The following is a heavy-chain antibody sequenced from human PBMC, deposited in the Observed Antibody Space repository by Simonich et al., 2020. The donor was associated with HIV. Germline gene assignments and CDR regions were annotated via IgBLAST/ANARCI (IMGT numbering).Heavy chain of an antibody. Sequence: QVQLVQSGAEVKKPGASLKVSCKASGYTFTDYYIHWVRQAPGKGLEWKGRINSNTGGTNFAQKLQGRVTRTRDTAISTAYMERSSLTSDDTAVYYCARAPGTGAWSYDAFDIWGQGTMVTVSS. V-gene: IGHV1-2*06. CDR3: ARAPGTGAWSYDAFDI. J-gene: IGHJ3*02. CDR1: GYTFTDYY. CDR2: INSNTGGT. D-gene: IGHD7-27*01.